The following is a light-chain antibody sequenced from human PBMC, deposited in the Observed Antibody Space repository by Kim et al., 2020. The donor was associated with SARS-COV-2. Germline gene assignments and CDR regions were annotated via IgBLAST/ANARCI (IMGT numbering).Light chain of an antibody. Sequence: DIQMTQSPSSLSASVGDRVTITCRASQSIRSYLNWYQQRPGKAPKLLIYGASSLQSGVPSRFSGSGSGTDFTLTISSLQPEDFATYYCQQSYSTPWTFGQGTKVYIK. CDR1: QSIRSY. CDR2: GAS. J-gene: IGKJ1*01. V-gene: IGKV1-39*01. CDR3: QQSYSTPWT.